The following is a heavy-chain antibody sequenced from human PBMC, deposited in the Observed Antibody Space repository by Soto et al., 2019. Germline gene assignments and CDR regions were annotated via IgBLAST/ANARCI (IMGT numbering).Heavy chain of an antibody. V-gene: IGHV3-64*01. J-gene: IGHJ3*02. CDR3: ARMLRYGSGGSCYDDDAFDI. CDR1: GFTFSSYA. CDR2: ISSNGGST. D-gene: IGHD2-15*01. Sequence: GGSLRLSCAASGFTFSSYAMHWVRQAPGKGLEYVSAISSNGGSTYYANSVKGRFTISRDNSKNTLYLQMGSLRAEDMAVYYCARMLRYGSGGSCYDDDAFDIWGQGTMVTVSS.